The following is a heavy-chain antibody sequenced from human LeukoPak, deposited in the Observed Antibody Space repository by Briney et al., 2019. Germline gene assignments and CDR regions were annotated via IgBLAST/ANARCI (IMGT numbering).Heavy chain of an antibody. CDR3: ASIAAALGY. V-gene: IGHV3-30*04. CDR2: ISYDGSNE. J-gene: IGHJ4*02. CDR1: GFTFSSYA. Sequence: GGSLRLSCAASGFTFSSYAMHWVRQAPGKGLEWVAVISYDGSNEYYADSVKGRFTISRDNSKNTLYLQMNSLRAEDTAVYYCASIAAALGYWGQGTLVTVSS. D-gene: IGHD6-13*01.